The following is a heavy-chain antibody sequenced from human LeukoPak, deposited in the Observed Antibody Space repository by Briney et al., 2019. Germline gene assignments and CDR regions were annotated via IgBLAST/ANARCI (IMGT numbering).Heavy chain of an antibody. CDR1: GGSISSGDYY. CDR2: INHSGST. J-gene: IGHJ4*02. CDR3: ASDETTVTISGFY. V-gene: IGHV4-30-4*08. D-gene: IGHD4-11*01. Sequence: SQTLSLTCTVSGGSISSGDYYWSWIRQPPGKGLEWIGEINHSGSTNYNPSIKSRVTISVDTSKNQFSLKLSSVTAADTAVYYCASDETTVTISGFYWGQGTLVTVSS.